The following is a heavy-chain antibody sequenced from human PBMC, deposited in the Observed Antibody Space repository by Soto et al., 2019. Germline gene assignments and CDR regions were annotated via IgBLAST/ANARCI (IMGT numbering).Heavy chain of an antibody. V-gene: IGHV3-64D*06. J-gene: IGHJ4*02. CDR1: GFSFSNYG. CDR3: VKDLDPQLLSPFDY. D-gene: IGHD2-2*01. Sequence: GSLRLSCETSGFSFSNYGMHWVRQAPGKGLEYVSAISSNGGSTYYADSVKGRFTISRDNSKNTLYLQMSSLRAEDTAVYYCVKDLDPQLLSPFDYWGQGTLVTVSS. CDR2: ISSNGGST.